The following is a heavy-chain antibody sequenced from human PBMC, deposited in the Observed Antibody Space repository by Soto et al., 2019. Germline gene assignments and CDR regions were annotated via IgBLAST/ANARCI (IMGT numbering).Heavy chain of an antibody. CDR1: GGSVSSSSYY. CDR2: IYYSGST. J-gene: IGHJ5*02. D-gene: IGHD3-3*01. V-gene: IGHV4-39*01. CDR3: ARHSYDFWPPNWFDP. Sequence: QLQLQESGPGLVKPSETLFLTRTVSGGSVSSSSYYWGWIRQPPGKGLEWIGSIYYSGSTYYNPSLKSRVTISVDTSKNQFSLKLSSVTAADTAVYYCARHSYDFWPPNWFDPWGQGTLVTVSS.